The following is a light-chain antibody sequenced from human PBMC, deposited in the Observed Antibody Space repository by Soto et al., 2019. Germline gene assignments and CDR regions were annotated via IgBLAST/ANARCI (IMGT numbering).Light chain of an antibody. V-gene: IGKV2D-29*01. CDR3: MQNIQFPLT. J-gene: IGKJ4*02. Sequence: DVVLTQTPLSLSVTPGQSASISCTSSKSLVHRDGKTYLYWYLQKAGQPPQVLIYELSNRYYGVSERFRGSGSETDFTLKISRVEADDVGVYSCMQNIQFPLTCGGRPKVDI. CDR1: KSLVHRDGKTY. CDR2: ELS.